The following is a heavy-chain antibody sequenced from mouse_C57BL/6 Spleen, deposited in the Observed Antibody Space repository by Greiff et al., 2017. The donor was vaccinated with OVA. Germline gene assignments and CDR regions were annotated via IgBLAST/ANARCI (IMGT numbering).Heavy chain of an antibody. V-gene: IGHV1-81*01. D-gene: IGHD2-4*01. CDR2: IYPRSGNT. Sequence: QVQLKESGAELARPGASVKLSCKASGYTFTSYGISWVKQRTGQGLEWIGEIYPRSGNTYYNEKFKGKATLTADKSSSTAYMELRSLTSEDSAVYFCARSSYDYGAGFAYWGQGTLVTVSA. CDR3: ARSSYDYGAGFAY. J-gene: IGHJ3*01. CDR1: GYTFTSYG.